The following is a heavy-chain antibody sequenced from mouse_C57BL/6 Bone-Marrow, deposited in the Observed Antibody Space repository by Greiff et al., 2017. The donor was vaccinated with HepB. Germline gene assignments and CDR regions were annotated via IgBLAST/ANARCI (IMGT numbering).Heavy chain of an antibody. D-gene: IGHD3-2*02. CDR1: GYTFTSYW. J-gene: IGHJ3*01. Sequence: VQLQQPGAELVKPGASVKLSCKASGYTFTSYWMHWVKQRPGQGLEWIGMIHPNSGSTNYNEKFKSKATLTVDKSSSTAYMQLSSLTSEDSAVYYCARRPAQAPGFAYWGQGTLVTVSA. CDR3: ARRPAQAPGFAY. V-gene: IGHV1-64*01. CDR2: IHPNSGST.